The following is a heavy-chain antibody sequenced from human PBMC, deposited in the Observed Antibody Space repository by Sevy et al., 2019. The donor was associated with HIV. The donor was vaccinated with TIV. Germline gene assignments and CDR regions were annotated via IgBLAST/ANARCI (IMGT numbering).Heavy chain of an antibody. Sequence: GGSLRLSCAASGFTFSSYAMSWVRQAPGKGLEWVSAISGSGGSTYYADSVKGRFTISRDNSKNTRYLQMNSLRAEDTAVSYCARKNDYYDSSGSMRVYNAFDIWGQGTMVTVSS. D-gene: IGHD3-22*01. V-gene: IGHV3-23*01. CDR3: ARKNDYYDSSGSMRVYNAFDI. CDR2: ISGSGGST. CDR1: GFTFSSYA. J-gene: IGHJ3*02.